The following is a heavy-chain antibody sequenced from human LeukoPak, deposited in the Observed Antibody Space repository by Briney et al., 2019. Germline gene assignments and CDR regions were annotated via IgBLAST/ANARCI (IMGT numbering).Heavy chain of an antibody. CDR3: ATVPITMIVVGMGDAFDI. Sequence: GASVKVSCKASGYTFTSYYMHWVRQAPGQGLEWMGIINPSGGSTSYAQKFQGRVTMTEDTSTDTAYMELSSLRSEDTAVYYCATVPITMIVVGMGDAFDIWGQGTMVTVSS. D-gene: IGHD3-22*01. CDR1: GYTFTSYY. V-gene: IGHV1-46*01. CDR2: INPSGGST. J-gene: IGHJ3*02.